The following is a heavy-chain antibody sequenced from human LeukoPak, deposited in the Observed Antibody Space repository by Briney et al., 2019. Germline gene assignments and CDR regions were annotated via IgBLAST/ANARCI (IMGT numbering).Heavy chain of an antibody. CDR1: GFTFRSYE. V-gene: IGHV3-48*03. CDR3: AELGITMIGGV. CDR2: ISSSGSTI. D-gene: IGHD3-10*02. Sequence: GGSLRLSCAASGFTFRSYEMNWVRQPPGKGLEWVSYISSSGSTIYYADSVKGRFTISRDNAKNSLYLQMNSLRAEDTAVYYCAELGITMIGGVWGKGTTVTISS. J-gene: IGHJ6*04.